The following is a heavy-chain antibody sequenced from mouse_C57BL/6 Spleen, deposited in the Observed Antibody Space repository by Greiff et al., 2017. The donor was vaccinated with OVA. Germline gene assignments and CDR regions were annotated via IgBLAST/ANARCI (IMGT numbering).Heavy chain of an antibody. CDR1: GYTFTSYW. CDR3: AITTVVPYFDY. CDR2: IHPNSGST. Sequence: VQLQQPGAELVKPGASVKLSCKASGYTFTSYWMHWVKQRPGQGLEWIGMIHPNSGSTNYNEKFKSKATLTVDKSSSTAYMQLSSLTSEDSAVYYCAITTVVPYFDYWGQGTTLTVSS. J-gene: IGHJ2*01. D-gene: IGHD1-1*01. V-gene: IGHV1-64*01.